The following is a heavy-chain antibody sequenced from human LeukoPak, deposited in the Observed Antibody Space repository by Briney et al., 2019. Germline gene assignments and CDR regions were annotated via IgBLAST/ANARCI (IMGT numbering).Heavy chain of an antibody. D-gene: IGHD2-2*01. J-gene: IGHJ4*02. CDR2: VNPYDADT. CDR3: ARGTGGYQYDY. CDR1: GYTFTNHW. Sequence: GESLKISCQASGYTFTNHWVAWVRQVPGKGLGWLGIVNPYDADTRYGPSFEGQVTISADKSINTAFLQWRSLKASDTAIYFCARGTGGYQYDYWGQGIRVIVSS. V-gene: IGHV5-51*01.